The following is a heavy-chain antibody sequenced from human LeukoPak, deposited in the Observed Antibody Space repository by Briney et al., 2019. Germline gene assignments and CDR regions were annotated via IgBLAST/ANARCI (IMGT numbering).Heavy chain of an antibody. CDR2: ISSSSSTI. Sequence: PGGSLRLSCAASGFTFSSYSMNWVRQAPGKGLEWVSYISSSSSTIYYADSVKGRFTISRDNAKNSLYLQMNSLRAEDTAVYYCARTYSSGWLRITFDYWGQGTLVTVSS. CDR1: GFTFSSYS. J-gene: IGHJ4*02. D-gene: IGHD6-19*01. V-gene: IGHV3-48*01. CDR3: ARTYSSGWLRITFDY.